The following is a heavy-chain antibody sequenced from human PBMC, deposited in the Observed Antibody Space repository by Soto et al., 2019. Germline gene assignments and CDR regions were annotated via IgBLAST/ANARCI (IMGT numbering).Heavy chain of an antibody. CDR2: ISSSSSTI. D-gene: IGHD3-10*01. V-gene: IGHV3-48*01. CDR3: ARSRRGLDY. J-gene: IGHJ4*02. Sequence: GGSLRLSCAASGFTFSSYSMNWVRQAPGKGQEWVSYISSSSSTIYYADSVKGRFTISRDNAKNSLYLQMNSLRAEDTAVYYCARSRRGLDYWGQGTLVTVSS. CDR1: GFTFSSYS.